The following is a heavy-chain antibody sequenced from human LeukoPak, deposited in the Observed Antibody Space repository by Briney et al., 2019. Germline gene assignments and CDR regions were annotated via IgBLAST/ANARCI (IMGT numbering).Heavy chain of an antibody. V-gene: IGHV3-23*01. CDR2: ISGSGGST. CDR3: AKEAYSSSLYYFDY. J-gene: IGHJ4*02. D-gene: IGHD6-13*01. CDR1: GFTFSSYA. Sequence: GGSLRLSCAASGFTFSSYAMSSVPQAPAKGLEWVSAISGSGGSTYYADSVKGRFTISRDNSKNTLYLQMNSLRAEDTAVYYCAKEAYSSSLYYFDYWGQGTLVTVSS.